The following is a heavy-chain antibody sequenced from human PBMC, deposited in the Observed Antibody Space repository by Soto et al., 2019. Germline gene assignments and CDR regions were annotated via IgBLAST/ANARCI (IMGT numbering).Heavy chain of an antibody. J-gene: IGHJ1*01. D-gene: IGHD6-6*01. V-gene: IGHV5-51*01. CDR3: SKFKYSTSVRYLRR. CDR1: GYTFANYW. Sequence: GESLKISCESSGYTFANYWIGWVRQGPGKGLAWVAIIYLSDFRTKYSPSFQGQVTISADKSISTAYLQWASLKASDTAIYYCSKFKYSTSVRYLRRWGQGTPVTVSS. CDR2: IYLSDFRT.